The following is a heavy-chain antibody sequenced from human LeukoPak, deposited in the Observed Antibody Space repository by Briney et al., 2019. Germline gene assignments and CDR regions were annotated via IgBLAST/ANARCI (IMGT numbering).Heavy chain of an antibody. CDR1: GFTFISYA. D-gene: IGHD6-19*01. CDR3: AKDQVGYSSGWPMYGY. V-gene: IGHV3-23*01. J-gene: IGHJ4*02. Sequence: GGSLRLSCAGSGFTFISYAMSWVGQARGRGLEWVSAISGSGGSTYYADSVKGRFTISRDNSKNTLYLQMNSLRAEDTAVYYCAKDQVGYSSGWPMYGYWGQGTLVTVSS. CDR2: ISGSGGST.